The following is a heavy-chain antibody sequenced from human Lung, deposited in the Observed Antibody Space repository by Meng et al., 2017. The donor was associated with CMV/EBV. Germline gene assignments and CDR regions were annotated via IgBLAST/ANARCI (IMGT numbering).Heavy chain of an antibody. CDR3: ARGLVYPEDYYGVDV. D-gene: IGHD2-21*01. V-gene: IGHV3-23*01. J-gene: IGHJ6*02. Sequence: GESLKISCAASGFTFSSYAMSWVRQAPGKGLEWVSAISGSGGSTYYVDSVKGRFTISRDNSKNTLYLQMNSLRAEDTAVYYCARGLVYPEDYYGVDVWGQGTXVTVSS. CDR2: ISGSGGST. CDR1: GFTFSSYA.